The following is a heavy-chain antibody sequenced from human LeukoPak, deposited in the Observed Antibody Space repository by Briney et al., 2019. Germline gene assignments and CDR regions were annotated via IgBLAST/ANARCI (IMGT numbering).Heavy chain of an antibody. V-gene: IGHV4-34*01. CDR3: ARVGSSSWRKGNWFDP. Sequence: SETLSLTCAVYGGSFSGYYWSWIRQPPGKGLEWIGEINHSGSTNYNPSLKSRVTISVDTSKNQFSLKLSSVTAADTAVYYCARVGSSSWRKGNWFDPWGQGTLVTASS. CDR2: INHSGST. J-gene: IGHJ5*02. CDR1: GGSFSGYY. D-gene: IGHD6-13*01.